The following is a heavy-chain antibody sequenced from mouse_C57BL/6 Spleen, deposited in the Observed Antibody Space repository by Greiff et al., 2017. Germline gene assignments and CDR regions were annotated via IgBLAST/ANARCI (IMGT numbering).Heavy chain of an antibody. Sequence: VQLQQPGAELVRPGSSVKLSCKASGYTFTSYWMDWVKQRPGQGLEWIGNIYPSDSETHYNQKFKDKATLTVDKSSSTAYMQLSSLTSEDSAVYYCARGNWDEAYWGQGTLVTVSA. CDR1: GYTFTSYW. CDR2: IYPSDSET. CDR3: ARGNWDEAY. V-gene: IGHV1-61*01. J-gene: IGHJ3*01. D-gene: IGHD4-1*01.